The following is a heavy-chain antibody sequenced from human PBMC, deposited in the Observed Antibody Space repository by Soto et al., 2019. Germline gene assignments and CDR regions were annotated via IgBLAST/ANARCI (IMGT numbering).Heavy chain of an antibody. J-gene: IGHJ4*02. D-gene: IGHD3-16*01. V-gene: IGHV4-4*02. Sequence: PSETLSLTCAVSGGSLSSSNWWSWVRQPPGKGLEWIGYIYYSGSTYYNPSLKSRITINVDTSKNQFSLHLNSMTPEDTAVYYCARGIRGSTASFHYWGQGTQVTVSS. CDR3: ARGIRGSTASFHY. CDR1: GGSLSSSNW. CDR2: IYYSGST.